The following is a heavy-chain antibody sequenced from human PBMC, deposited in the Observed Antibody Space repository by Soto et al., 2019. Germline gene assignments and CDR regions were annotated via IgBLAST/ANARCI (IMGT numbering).Heavy chain of an antibody. CDR3: ARNSYGIHV. CDR1: GASIGSGDHY. CDR2: IYNSGDT. V-gene: IGHV4-30-4*01. Sequence: SEPLSLTCTVSGASIGSGDHYWSWIRQPPGKGLEWIGYIYNSGDTYYNPSLKSRVTISIDMSKNQFSLQLTSVTAADTAVYYCARNSYGIHVWGQGTTVTVSS. J-gene: IGHJ6*02.